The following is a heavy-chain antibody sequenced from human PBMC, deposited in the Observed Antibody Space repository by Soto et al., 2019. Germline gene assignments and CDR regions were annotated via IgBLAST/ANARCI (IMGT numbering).Heavy chain of an antibody. V-gene: IGHV4-38-2*02. Sequence: PSETLSLTCAVSGYSISSGYYWGWIRQPPGKGLEWIGSIYHSGSTYYNPSLKSRVTISVDTSKNQFSLKLSSVTAADTAVYYCARDPEQQLEYYFDYWGQGTLVTVSS. CDR1: GYSISSGYY. J-gene: IGHJ4*02. CDR3: ARDPEQQLEYYFDY. CDR2: IYHSGST. D-gene: IGHD6-13*01.